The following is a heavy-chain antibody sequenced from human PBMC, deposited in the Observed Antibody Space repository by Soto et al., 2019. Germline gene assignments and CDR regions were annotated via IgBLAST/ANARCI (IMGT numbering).Heavy chain of an antibody. CDR2: IYYSGST. Sequence: SETLCLTCTVSGGSISSSSYYWGWLRQPPGKGLEWIGSIYYSGSTYYNPSLKSRVTISVDTSKNQFSLKLSSVTAADTAVYYCARHEYYDILTGYPLYFDYWGQGTMVTVSS. J-gene: IGHJ4*02. D-gene: IGHD3-9*01. CDR3: ARHEYYDILTGYPLYFDY. CDR1: GGSISSSSYY. V-gene: IGHV4-39*01.